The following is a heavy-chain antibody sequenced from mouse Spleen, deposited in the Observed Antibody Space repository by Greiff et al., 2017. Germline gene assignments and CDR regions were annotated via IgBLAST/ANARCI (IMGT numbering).Heavy chain of an antibody. Sequence: EVQLVESGGGLVKLGGSLKLSCAASGFTFSSYAMSWVRQTPEKRLEWVATISSGGGNTYYPDSVKGRFTISRDNAKNTLYLQMSSLKSEDTAMYYCARQGYGGNYPFDYWGQGTTLTVSS. CDR2: ISSGGGNT. CDR1: GFTFSSYA. D-gene: IGHD1-1*02. CDR3: ARQGYGGNYPFDY. J-gene: IGHJ2*01. V-gene: IGHV5-9-3*01.